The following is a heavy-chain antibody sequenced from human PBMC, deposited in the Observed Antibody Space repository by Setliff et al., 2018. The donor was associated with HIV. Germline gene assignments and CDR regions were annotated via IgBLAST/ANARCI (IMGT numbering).Heavy chain of an antibody. Sequence: SETLSLTCTVSGGSISSSSYYWGWIRQPPGKGLEWIGSIYYSGSTYYNPSLKSRVTISVDTSKNQFSLKLSSATAADTAVYCCASRGYCSGGSCYIYYYYYGMDVWGQGTTVTVSS. CDR2: IYYSGST. CDR1: GGSISSSSYY. V-gene: IGHV4-39*01. D-gene: IGHD2-15*01. CDR3: ASRGYCSGGSCYIYYYYYGMDV. J-gene: IGHJ6*02.